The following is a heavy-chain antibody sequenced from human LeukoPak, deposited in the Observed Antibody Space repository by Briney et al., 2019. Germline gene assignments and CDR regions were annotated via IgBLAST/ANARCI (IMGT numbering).Heavy chain of an antibody. J-gene: IGHJ4*02. V-gene: IGHV1-46*01. Sequence: GASVKVSCKASGYTFTSYYMHWVRQAPGQGLEWMGIINPSGGSTSYAQKFQGRVTMTRDTSTSTVYMELSSLRSEDTAVYYCAKQWLGGYFDYWGQGTLVTVSS. D-gene: IGHD6-19*01. CDR3: AKQWLGGYFDY. CDR2: INPSGGST. CDR1: GYTFTSYY.